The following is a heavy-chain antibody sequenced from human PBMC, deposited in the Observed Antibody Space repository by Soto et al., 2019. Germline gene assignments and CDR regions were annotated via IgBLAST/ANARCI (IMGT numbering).Heavy chain of an antibody. CDR3: AASPNADFFDY. CDR2: ISFSGNT. J-gene: IGHJ4*02. CDR1: GGSISSGGYY. V-gene: IGHV4-31*03. Sequence: QVQLQESGPGLVTPSQSLSLTCTVSGGSISSGGYYWRWIRQHPGRGLEWIGHISFSGNTDYNPSLGSRVAISLDTPRNRFSLNLSSVTAADTAVYYCAASPNADFFDYWGQGALVTVSA.